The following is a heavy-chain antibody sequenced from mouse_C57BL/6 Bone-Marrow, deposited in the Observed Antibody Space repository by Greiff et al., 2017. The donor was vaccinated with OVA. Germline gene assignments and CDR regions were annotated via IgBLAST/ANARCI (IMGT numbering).Heavy chain of an antibody. CDR1: GFSFNTYA. J-gene: IGHJ3*01. CDR3: VRHEGGYFAY. Sequence: EVNVVESGGGLVQPKGSLKLSCAASGFSFNTYAMNWVRQAPGKGLEWVARIRSKSNNYATYYADSVKDRFTISRDDSESMLYLQMNNLKTEDTAMYYCVRHEGGYFAYWGQGTLVTVSA. CDR2: IRSKSNNYAT. D-gene: IGHD2-2*01. V-gene: IGHV10-1*01.